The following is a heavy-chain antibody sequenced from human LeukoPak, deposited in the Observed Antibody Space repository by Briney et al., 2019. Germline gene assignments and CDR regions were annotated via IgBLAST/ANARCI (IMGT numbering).Heavy chain of an antibody. J-gene: IGHJ3*02. D-gene: IGHD3-22*01. CDR2: IYYSGST. V-gene: IGHV4-59*01. Sequence: SETLSLTCTVSGGSISSYYWSWIRQPPGKGLEWIGYIYYSGSTNYNPSLKSRVTISVDTSKNQFSLKLSSVTAADTAVYYCAREGSHSSGYFHGAFDIWGQGTMVTVSS. CDR1: GGSISSYY. CDR3: AREGSHSSGYFHGAFDI.